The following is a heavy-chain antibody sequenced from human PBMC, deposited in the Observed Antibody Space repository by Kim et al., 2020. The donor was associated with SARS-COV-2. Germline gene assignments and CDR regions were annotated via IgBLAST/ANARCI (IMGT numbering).Heavy chain of an antibody. V-gene: IGHV3-21*01. J-gene: IGHJ2*01. D-gene: IGHD3-16*02. CDR3: ANSRWHWYFDL. CDR2: ISSGSDYI. Sequence: GGSLRLSCVGSGLTLSDYTMNWVRQAPGKGLQWVSSISSGSDYIYYADSLKGRFTISRDNAKNSLYLQMNNLRAEDTAVYYCANSRWHWYFDLWGRGTLVTVSS. CDR1: GLTLSDYT.